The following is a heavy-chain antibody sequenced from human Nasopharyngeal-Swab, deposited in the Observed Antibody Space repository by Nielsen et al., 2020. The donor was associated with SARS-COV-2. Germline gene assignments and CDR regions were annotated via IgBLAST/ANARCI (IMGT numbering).Heavy chain of an antibody. CDR3: ATGGPITGTINWFDP. D-gene: IGHD1-7*01. Sequence: ASVKVSCKVSGYTLTELSMHWVRQAPGKGLEWMGGFDPEDGETIYAQKFQGRVTMTEDTSTDTAYMELSGLRSEDTAVYYCATGGPITGTINWFDPWGQGTLVTVSS. V-gene: IGHV1-24*01. CDR2: FDPEDGET. CDR1: GYTLTELS. J-gene: IGHJ5*02.